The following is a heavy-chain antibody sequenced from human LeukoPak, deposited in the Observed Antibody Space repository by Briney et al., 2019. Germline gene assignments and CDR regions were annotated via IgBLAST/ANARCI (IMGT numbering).Heavy chain of an antibody. J-gene: IGHJ4*02. CDR1: GGSISSGGDY. V-gene: IGHV4-31*03. D-gene: IGHD4-17*01. CDR3: ARETGLTTVTTKIDY. CDR2: IYYSGST. Sequence: PSQTLSLTCTVFGGSISSGGDYWTWIRQHPGKGLEWIGYIYYSGSTYYNPSLKSRLTISVDTSKNQFSLRLSSVTAADTAVYYCARETGLTTVTTKIDYWGQGTLVTVSS.